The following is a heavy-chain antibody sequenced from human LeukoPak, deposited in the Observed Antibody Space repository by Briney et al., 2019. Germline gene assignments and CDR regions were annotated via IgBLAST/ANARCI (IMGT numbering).Heavy chain of an antibody. D-gene: IGHD4-11*01. CDR1: GGSISSSSYY. Sequence: SETLSLTCTVSGGSISSSSYYWGWIRQPPGKGLEWIGSIYYSGSTYYNPSLKSRVTISVDTSKNQFSLKLSSVTAADTAVYYCARLSTDYSLRGAFDTWGQGTMVTVSS. CDR3: ARLSTDYSLRGAFDT. V-gene: IGHV4-39*01. CDR2: IYYSGST. J-gene: IGHJ3*02.